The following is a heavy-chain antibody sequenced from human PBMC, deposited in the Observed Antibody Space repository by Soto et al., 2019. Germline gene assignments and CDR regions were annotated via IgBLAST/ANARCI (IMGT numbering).Heavy chain of an antibody. CDR2: ISGSGGST. J-gene: IGHJ5*02. V-gene: IGHV3-23*01. CDR3: AKDLSGNPRLTPLGNGWFDP. Sequence: EVQLLESGGGLVQPGGSLRLSCAASGFTFSSYAMSWVRQAPGKGLEWVSAISGSGGSTYYADSVKGRFTISRDNSKNTLYLQMNSLRAEDTAVYYCAKDLSGNPRLTPLGNGWFDPWGQGTLVTVSS. D-gene: IGHD1-26*01. CDR1: GFTFSSYA.